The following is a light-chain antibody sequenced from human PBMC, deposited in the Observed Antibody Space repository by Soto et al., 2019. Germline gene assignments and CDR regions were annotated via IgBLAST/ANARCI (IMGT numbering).Light chain of an antibody. CDR3: QVWHSSSDHYV. J-gene: IGLJ1*01. V-gene: IGLV3-21*02. CDR1: IIGSKS. CDR2: DDS. Sequence: SYELTQPPSVSVAPGQTARITCGGNIIGSKSVHWYQQKPGQAPVLVVYDDSDRPSGIPERFSGSNSGITATLTISRVEAGDEADYYCQVWHSSSDHYVFGTGTKVTGL.